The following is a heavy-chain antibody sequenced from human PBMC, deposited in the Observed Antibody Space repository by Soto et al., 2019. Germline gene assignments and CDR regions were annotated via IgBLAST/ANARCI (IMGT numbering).Heavy chain of an antibody. V-gene: IGHV2-5*02. D-gene: IGHD1-1*01. CDR1: GFSLSTSGVG. Sequence: QITLKESGPTRVKPTQTLTLTCTFSGFSLSTSGVGVGWIRQPPGKALERLALIYWDDDKRYSPSLKSRRTITKSPTTNQVLLTMTYLAPVYMATYYCAHRAGIHGYWNGGCFDLWGQGALFTFSS. CDR3: AHRAGIHGYWNGGCFDL. CDR2: IYWDDDK. J-gene: IGHJ4*02.